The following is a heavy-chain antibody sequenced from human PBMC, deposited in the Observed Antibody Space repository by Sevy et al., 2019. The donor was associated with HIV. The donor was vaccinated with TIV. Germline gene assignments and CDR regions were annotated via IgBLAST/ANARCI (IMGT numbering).Heavy chain of an antibody. J-gene: IGHJ4*02. Sequence: ASVKVSCKASGYTFTGYYMHWVRQAPGQGLEWMGWINPNSGGTNYAQKFQGRVTMTRDTSISTAYMELGRLRSDDTAVYYCARDPSTSKITMVRGLFDYWGQGTLVTVSS. D-gene: IGHD3-10*01. CDR3: ARDPSTSKITMVRGLFDY. V-gene: IGHV1-2*02. CDR2: INPNSGGT. CDR1: GYTFTGYY.